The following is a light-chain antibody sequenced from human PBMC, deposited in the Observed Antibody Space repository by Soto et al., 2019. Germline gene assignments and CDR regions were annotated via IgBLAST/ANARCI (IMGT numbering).Light chain of an antibody. CDR1: QSVSSRY. V-gene: IGKV3-20*01. CDR3: QQYGSSPPFT. Sequence: EIVLTQSPGTLSLSPGERATLSCRASQSVSSRYLAWYQQKPGQAPRLLIYGTSNRATGIPDRFSGSGSGTDFTLTISRLEPEDFAVYFCQQYGSSPPFTFGQGTKVEIK. CDR2: GTS. J-gene: IGKJ2*01.